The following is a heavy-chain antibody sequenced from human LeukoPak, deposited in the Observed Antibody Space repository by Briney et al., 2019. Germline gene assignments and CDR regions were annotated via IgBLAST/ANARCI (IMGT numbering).Heavy chain of an antibody. V-gene: IGHV3-48*04. CDR1: GFTFSNYN. CDR3: ASTYQFGGNLPFDS. D-gene: IGHD4-23*01. J-gene: IGHJ4*02. Sequence: GGSLRLSCAASGFTFSNYNMNWVRQAPGKGLEWVSYISGSTSTIYYADSVKGRFTISRDNAKNSLYLQMDSLRVEDTAVYYCASTYQFGGNLPFDSWGPGTLVTVSS. CDR2: ISGSTSTI.